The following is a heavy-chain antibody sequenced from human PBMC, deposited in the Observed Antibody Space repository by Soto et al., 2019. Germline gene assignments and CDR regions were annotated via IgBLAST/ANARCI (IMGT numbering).Heavy chain of an antibody. V-gene: IGHV3-30-3*01. CDR2: ISYDGSNK. CDR1: GFTFSSYA. D-gene: IGHD4-17*01. J-gene: IGHJ4*02. CDR3: ARDTVTTLYYFDY. Sequence: QVQLVESGGGVVQPGRSLRLSCAASGFTFSSYAMHWVRQAPGKGLEWVAVISYDGSNKYYADSVKGRFTISRDNSKNTLYLQMNSLRAEDTAVYYCARDTVTTLYYFDYWGQGTLVTVSS.